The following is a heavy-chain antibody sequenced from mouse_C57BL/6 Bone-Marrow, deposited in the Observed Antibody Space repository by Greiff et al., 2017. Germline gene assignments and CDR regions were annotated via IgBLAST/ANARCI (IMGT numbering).Heavy chain of an antibody. J-gene: IGHJ1*03. V-gene: IGHV3-5*01. Sequence: EESGPCLVKPSQTVLLTCTVTGISITTGNYRWSWIRQFPGNKLEWIGYIYYSGTITYNPSLTSRTTITRDTPKNQFFLEMNSLTAEDTATYYCARDRSIYGYFHVWGTGTTVTVSS. CDR3: ARDRSIYGYFHV. D-gene: IGHD2-3*01. CDR1: GISITTGNYR. CDR2: IYYSGTI.